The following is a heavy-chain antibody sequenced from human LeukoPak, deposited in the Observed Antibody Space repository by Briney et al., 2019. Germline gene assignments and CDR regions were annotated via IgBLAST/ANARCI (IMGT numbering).Heavy chain of an antibody. V-gene: IGHV3-21*01. CDR3: ATSGIVVLGATYGSAFDY. D-gene: IGHD2-15*01. J-gene: IGHJ4*02. CDR1: GFTFSSYS. Sequence: GGSLRLSCAASGFTFSSYSMNWVRQAPGKGLEWVSSISSSSDYIYYADSVKGRFTISRDNARDSLYLQMNSLRAEDTAVYYCATSGIVVLGATYGSAFDYWGQGTLVTVSS. CDR2: ISSSSDYI.